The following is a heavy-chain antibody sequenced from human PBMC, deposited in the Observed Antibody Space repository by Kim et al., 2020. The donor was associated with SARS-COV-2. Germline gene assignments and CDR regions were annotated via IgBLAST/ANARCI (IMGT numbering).Heavy chain of an antibody. CDR2: ISGSGGST. D-gene: IGHD3-3*01. CDR3: AKDPHYDFWSGYYFDY. CDR1: GFTFSNYA. J-gene: IGHJ4*02. V-gene: IGHV3-23*01. Sequence: GGSLRLSCAASGFTFSNYAMSWVRQAPGKGLEWVSAISGSGGSTYYADSAKGRFTISRDNSKNTLYLQMNSLRAEDTAVYYCAKDPHYDFWSGYYFDYWGQGTLVTVSS.